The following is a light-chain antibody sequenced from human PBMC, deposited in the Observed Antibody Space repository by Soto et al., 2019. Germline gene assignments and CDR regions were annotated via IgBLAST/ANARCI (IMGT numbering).Light chain of an antibody. CDR2: DAS. J-gene: IGKJ2*01. CDR1: HDITNY. CDR3: QECDNVPYT. Sequence: DIQMTQSPSSLSAFVGDRVTMTCQASHDITNYLNYYQQKPGKAPKVLIYDASNLQTGVPSRFNGSASGTDFTFTISSLQPEDIATYYCQECDNVPYTFGQGTKLEIK. V-gene: IGKV1-33*01.